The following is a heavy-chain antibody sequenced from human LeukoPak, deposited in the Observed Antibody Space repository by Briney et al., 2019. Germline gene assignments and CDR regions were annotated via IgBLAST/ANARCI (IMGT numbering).Heavy chain of an antibody. CDR2: INPNSGGT. V-gene: IGHV1-2*02. CDR1: GYTFTGYY. D-gene: IGHD3-22*01. Sequence: ASVKVSCKASGYTFTGYYMHWLRQAPGQGLEWMGWINPNSGGTNYAQEFQGRVTMTSDTSISTAYMELTRLRSDDTAVYYCARGRSGYYLDYWGQGTLVTVSS. J-gene: IGHJ4*02. CDR3: ARGRSGYYLDY.